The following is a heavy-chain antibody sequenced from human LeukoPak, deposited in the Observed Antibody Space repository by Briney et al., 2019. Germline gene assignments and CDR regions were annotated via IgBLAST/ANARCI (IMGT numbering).Heavy chain of an antibody. V-gene: IGHV3-33*01. CDR2: IWYDGINK. J-gene: IGHJ2*01. Sequence: GGSLRLSCAASGFTFSSYGMHWVRQVPGKGLEWVALIWYDGINKYYADSVKGRFTISRDNSNNTLYLQMNSLRAEDTAVYYCARLSATLYWYFDLWGLGTLVTVSS. D-gene: IGHD1-26*01. CDR1: GFTFSSYG. CDR3: ARLSATLYWYFDL.